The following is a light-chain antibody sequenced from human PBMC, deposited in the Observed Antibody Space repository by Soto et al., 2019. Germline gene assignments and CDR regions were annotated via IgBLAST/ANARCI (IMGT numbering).Light chain of an antibody. CDR1: QSISAY. CDR2: GAS. CDR3: QQSYSLPLT. J-gene: IGKJ3*01. V-gene: IGKV1-39*01. Sequence: DIPMTQSPSSLSASVGDRVVITCRASQSISAYLNWYQQKPGEALKLLIYGASNLQSGVPSRFSGSGSGSDFTLTISGLQPEDFGVYFCQQSYSLPLTFGPGTKVDV.